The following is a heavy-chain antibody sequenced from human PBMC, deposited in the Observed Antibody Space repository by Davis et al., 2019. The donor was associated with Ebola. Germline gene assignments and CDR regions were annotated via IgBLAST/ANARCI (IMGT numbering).Heavy chain of an antibody. J-gene: IGHJ6*02. Sequence: ESLKISCAASGFTFSSYSMNWVRQPPGKGLEWIGEINHSGSTNYNPSLKSRVTISVDTSKNQFSLKLSSVTAADTTVYYCARGRRGMDVWGQGTTVTVSS. CDR1: GFTFSSYS. V-gene: IGHV4-34*01. CDR3: ARGRRGMDV. CDR2: INHSGST.